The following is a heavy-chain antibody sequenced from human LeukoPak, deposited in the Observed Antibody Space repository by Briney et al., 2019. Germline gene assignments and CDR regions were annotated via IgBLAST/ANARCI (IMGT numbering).Heavy chain of an antibody. CDR2: ISYDGSNT. D-gene: IGHD3-16*01. Sequence: GGSLRLSCVASGFTFRSYGMHWVRQAPGKGLEWVAFISYDGSNTYYADSVKGRFTISRDNSKNTLYLQMNSLRAEDTAVYYCASGGGPFDYWGQGTLVTVSS. CDR3: ASGGGPFDY. J-gene: IGHJ4*02. CDR1: GFTFRSYG. V-gene: IGHV3-30*03.